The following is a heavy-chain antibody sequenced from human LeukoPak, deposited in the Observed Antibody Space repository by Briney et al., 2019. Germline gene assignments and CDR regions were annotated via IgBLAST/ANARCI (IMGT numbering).Heavy chain of an antibody. CDR1: GFTFSSYA. CDR3: AKDPYGSGSYYKRDYFDY. J-gene: IGHJ4*02. D-gene: IGHD3-10*01. V-gene: IGHV3-23*01. Sequence: GGSLRLSCAASGFTFSSYAMSWVRQAPGKGLEWVSAISGSGGSTYYADSVKGRFTISRDNSKNTLYLQMNSLRAEDTAVYYCAKDPYGSGSYYKRDYFDYWGQGTLVTVSS. CDR2: ISGSGGST.